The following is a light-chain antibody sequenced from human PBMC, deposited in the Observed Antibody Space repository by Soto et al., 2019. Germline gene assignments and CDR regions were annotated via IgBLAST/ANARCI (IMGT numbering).Light chain of an antibody. J-gene: IGLJ2*01. CDR3: QSYDTSLGGGVV. CDR1: SSNIGAGYD. CDR2: GNA. V-gene: IGLV1-40*01. Sequence: QPVLTQPPSVSGAPGQRVTISCTGSSSNIGAGYDIHWYKQLPGTAPKLLIYGNANRPSGVPDRFSGSKSGTSASLAITGLQAEDEGDYYCQSYDTSLGGGVVFGGGTKLTVL.